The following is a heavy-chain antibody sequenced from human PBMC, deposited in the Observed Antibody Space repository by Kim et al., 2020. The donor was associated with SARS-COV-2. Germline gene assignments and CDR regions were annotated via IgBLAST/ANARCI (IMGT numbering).Heavy chain of an antibody. J-gene: IGHJ4*02. D-gene: IGHD6-13*01. CDR3: ARAVAAAGYFDY. Sequence: KYAHKHQGRVTMTTDAATSTAYMELRSLRSDDTSVYYCARAVAAAGYFDYWGQGTLVTVSS. V-gene: IGHV1-18*01.